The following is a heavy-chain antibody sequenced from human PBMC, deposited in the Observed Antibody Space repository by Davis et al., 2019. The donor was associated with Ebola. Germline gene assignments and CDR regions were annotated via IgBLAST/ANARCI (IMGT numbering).Heavy chain of an antibody. CDR1: GFTFSSYG. J-gene: IGHJ4*02. D-gene: IGHD5-12*01. CDR2: ISYDGSNK. Sequence: GESLKISCAASGFTFSSYGMHWVRQAPGKGLEWVAVISYDGSNKYYADSVRGRFTISRDNSKNTLYLQINSLRAEDTAVYYCAKESQSRSGYDFDYWGQGTLVTVSS. V-gene: IGHV3-30*18. CDR3: AKESQSRSGYDFDY.